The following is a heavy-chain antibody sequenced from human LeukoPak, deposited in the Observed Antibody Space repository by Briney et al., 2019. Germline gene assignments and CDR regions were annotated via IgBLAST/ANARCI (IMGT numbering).Heavy chain of an antibody. CDR2: ISSNGDNT. J-gene: IGHJ4*02. D-gene: IGHD3-10*01. CDR1: GFDFHNYV. V-gene: IGHV3-64D*06. CDR3: VKRLTVGFGGALCFDY. Sequence: GGSLRLSCAASGFDFHNYVIHWVRQAPGKGLEYVSVISSNGDNTYYADSVKGRFTISRDNSENTLYLQMSSLRVEDTAIYYCVKRLTVGFGGALCFDYWGPGTLVTVSS.